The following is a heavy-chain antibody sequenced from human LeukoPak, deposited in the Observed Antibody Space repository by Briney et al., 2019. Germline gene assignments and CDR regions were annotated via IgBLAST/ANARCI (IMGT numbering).Heavy chain of an antibody. CDR1: GGSFSGYY. J-gene: IGHJ6*02. Sequence: SETLSLTCAVYGGSFSGYYWSWIRQPPGKGLEWIGEINHSGSTNYNPSLKSRVTISVDTSKNQFSLKLSSVTAVDTAVYYCARGRYGMDVWGQGTTVTVSS. CDR2: INHSGST. CDR3: ARGRYGMDV. V-gene: IGHV4-34*01.